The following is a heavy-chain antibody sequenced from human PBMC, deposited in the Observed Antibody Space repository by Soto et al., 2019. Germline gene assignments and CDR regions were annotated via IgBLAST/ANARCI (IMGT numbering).Heavy chain of an antibody. D-gene: IGHD3-3*02. Sequence: SETLSITRTISVASISSSSYYWVWIRQAPGKGLEWIGSTYYSGCTYYNTSLKSRDTISIDTSKKQSSLKLSSVTAADTAVYYCERQSSIIFFLMIRRPPRSTLFPARRSSDL. CDR2: TYYSGCT. V-gene: IGHV4-39*01. CDR3: ERQSSIIFFLMIRRPPRSTLFPARRSSDL. CDR1: VASISSSSYY. J-gene: IGHJ2*01.